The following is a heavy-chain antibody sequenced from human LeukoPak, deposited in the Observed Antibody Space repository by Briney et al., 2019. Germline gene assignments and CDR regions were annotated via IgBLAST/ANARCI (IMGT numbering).Heavy chain of an antibody. CDR3: AKDIRDSSSWPSYGMDV. V-gene: IGHV3-23*01. J-gene: IGHJ6*02. D-gene: IGHD6-13*01. Sequence: GGSLRLSCAASGFTFSSYAMSWVRQAPGKGLEWVSAISGSGGSTYYADSVKGRFTISRDNSKNTLYLQMNSLRVEDTALYYCAKDIRDSSSWPSYGMDVWGQGTTVTVSS. CDR2: ISGSGGST. CDR1: GFTFSSYA.